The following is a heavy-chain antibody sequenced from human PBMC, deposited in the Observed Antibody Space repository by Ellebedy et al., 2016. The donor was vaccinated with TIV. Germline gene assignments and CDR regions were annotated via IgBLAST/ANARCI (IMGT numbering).Heavy chain of an antibody. Sequence: GGSLRLSCAAYGFSFRSYWMSWVRQAPGKGLEWVANINQDGSDKYYVDSVTGRFTISRDNAKNSLYLQMNSLRAEDTAVYYCATDGSYGDYLSPTHAFVMWGQGTLVTVSA. J-gene: IGHJ3*02. CDR2: INQDGSDK. D-gene: IGHD4-17*01. CDR1: GFSFRSYW. V-gene: IGHV3-7*01. CDR3: ATDGSYGDYLSPTHAFVM.